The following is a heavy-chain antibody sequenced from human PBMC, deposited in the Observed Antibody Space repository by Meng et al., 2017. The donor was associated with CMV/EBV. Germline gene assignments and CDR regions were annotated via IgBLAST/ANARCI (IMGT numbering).Heavy chain of an antibody. CDR2: INPNSGGT. V-gene: IGHV1-2*02. CDR1: GYTFTGYY. Sequence: GESLKISCKASGYTFTGYYMHWVRQAPGQGLEWMGWINPNSGGTNYAQKFQGRFTMTRDTSISTAYMELSRLRSDDTAVYYCARDPLFGFDPWGQGTLVTVSS. D-gene: IGHD2-21*01. CDR3: ARDPLFGFDP. J-gene: IGHJ5*02.